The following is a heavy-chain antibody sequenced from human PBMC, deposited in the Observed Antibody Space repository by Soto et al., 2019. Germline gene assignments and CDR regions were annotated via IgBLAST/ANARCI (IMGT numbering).Heavy chain of an antibody. J-gene: IGHJ3*02. CDR3: ARSPLTIAAADDAFDI. Sequence: GESLKISCKGSGYSFTSYWIGWVRQMPGKGLEWMGIIYPGDSDTRYSPSFQGQVTISADKSISTAYLQWSSLKASDTAMYYCARSPLTIAAADDAFDIWGQGTMVTV. D-gene: IGHD6-13*01. CDR2: IYPGDSDT. V-gene: IGHV5-51*01. CDR1: GYSFTSYW.